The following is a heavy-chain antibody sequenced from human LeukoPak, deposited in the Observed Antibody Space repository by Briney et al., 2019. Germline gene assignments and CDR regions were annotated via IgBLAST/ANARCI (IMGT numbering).Heavy chain of an antibody. CDR1: GFTFSSYG. J-gene: IGHJ4*02. D-gene: IGHD2-2*01. V-gene: IGHV3-23*01. CDR2: ISSSGASA. Sequence: GGSLRLSCAASGFTFSSYGMDWVRQAPGKGLEWVSRISSSGASAHYADSVKGRFTISRDNSKNTLYLQMNSLRAEDTAVYYCARGPDIVVVLAAISADYWGQGTRVTASS. CDR3: ARGPDIVVVLAAISADY.